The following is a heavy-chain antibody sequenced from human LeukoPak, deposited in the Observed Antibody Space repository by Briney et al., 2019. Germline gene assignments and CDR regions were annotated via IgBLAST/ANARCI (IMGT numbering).Heavy chain of an antibody. V-gene: IGHV3-23*01. D-gene: IGHD3-3*01. Sequence: GGSLRLSCAASGFTFSDSAVSWVRHSPGEGLKWVSSISDIGGRTYYADSVKGRFTITRDNSRNTVNLQMNSLRAGDTARYYCAKGGQDFDFWRFDLWGQGILVIVSS. CDR2: ISDIGGRT. CDR3: AKGGQDFDFWRFDL. CDR1: GFTFSDSA. J-gene: IGHJ5*02.